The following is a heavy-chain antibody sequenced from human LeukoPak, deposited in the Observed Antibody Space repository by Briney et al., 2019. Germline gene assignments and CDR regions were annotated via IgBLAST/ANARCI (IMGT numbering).Heavy chain of an antibody. J-gene: IGHJ4*02. V-gene: IGHV3-11*04. D-gene: IGHD1-26*01. CDR2: ISSSGSTI. CDR1: GFTFSDYY. Sequence: GGSLRLSCAASGFTFSDYYMSWIRQAPGKGLEWVSYISSSGSTIYYADSVKGRFTISRDNSKNTLYLQMNSLRAEDTAVYYCARDRAWYSGSSYYFDYWGQGTLVTVSS. CDR3: ARDRAWYSGSSYYFDY.